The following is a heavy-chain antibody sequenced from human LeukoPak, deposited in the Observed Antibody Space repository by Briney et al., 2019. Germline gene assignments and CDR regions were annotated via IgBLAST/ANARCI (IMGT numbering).Heavy chain of an antibody. J-gene: IGHJ6*02. Sequence: GGSLRLSCAASGFTFSNAWMSWVRQAPGKGLEWVGRIKSKTDGGTTDYTAPVKGRLTISRDDSKNTLYLQMNSLKTEDTAVYYCTTGPFDYYGSASYLANGMDVWGQGTTVTASS. CDR1: GFTFSNAW. D-gene: IGHD3-10*01. CDR2: IKSKTDGGTT. CDR3: TTGPFDYYGSASYLANGMDV. V-gene: IGHV3-15*01.